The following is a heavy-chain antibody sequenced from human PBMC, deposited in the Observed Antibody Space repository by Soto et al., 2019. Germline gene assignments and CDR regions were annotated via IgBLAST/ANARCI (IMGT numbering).Heavy chain of an antibody. CDR3: AREGDGYNYGFGY. D-gene: IGHD5-12*01. V-gene: IGHV3-33*01. CDR1: GFTFSSYG. Sequence: QVQLVESGGGVVQPGRSLRLSCAASGFTFSSYGMHWVRQAPGKGLEWVAVIWYDGSNKYYADSVKGRFTISRDNSKNTLYLQMNRLRAEDTAVYYCAREGDGYNYGFGYWGQGTLVTVSS. J-gene: IGHJ4*02. CDR2: IWYDGSNK.